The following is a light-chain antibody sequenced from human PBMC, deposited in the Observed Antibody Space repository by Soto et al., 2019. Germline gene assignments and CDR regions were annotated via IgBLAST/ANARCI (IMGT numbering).Light chain of an antibody. Sequence: EIVMTQSPATLSVSPGQRVTLSCRASESVNSHLAWYQQKPGQGPSLLIYDSSTRATGIPARFSGSDSGTEFTLTISSLQSEDFAVYYCHHYHNWPIPFGQGTQLEIK. V-gene: IGKV3-15*01. CDR2: DSS. CDR1: ESVNSH. CDR3: HHYHNWPIP. J-gene: IGKJ5*01.